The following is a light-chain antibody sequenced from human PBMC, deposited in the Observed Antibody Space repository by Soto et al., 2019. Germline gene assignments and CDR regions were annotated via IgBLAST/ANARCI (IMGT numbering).Light chain of an antibody. CDR2: GVS. Sequence: EIVLTHSPGTLSLSPGERATLSCRASQSVNTKYLAWYQQKPGQAPRLLISGVSSRATGIPDRFSGSGSGTDFILTISRVXPEDFAVYYCQQFGTSSLVTFGPGTKVDIK. CDR3: QQFGTSSLVT. J-gene: IGKJ3*01. V-gene: IGKV3-20*01. CDR1: QSVNTKY.